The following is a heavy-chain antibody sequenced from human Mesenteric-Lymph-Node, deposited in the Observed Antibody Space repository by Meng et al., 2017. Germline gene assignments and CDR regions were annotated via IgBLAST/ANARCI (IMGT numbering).Heavy chain of an antibody. J-gene: IGHJ6*02. Sequence: SETLSLTCAVSGGSITSGGYYWTWIRQHPGKGLEWIGHIYYSGTTHYNPSLKSRLIISLDTSENQFSLKLRSVTAADTAVYYCARGELGYCTGDSCRYFNGPHVWGQGTTVTVSS. D-gene: IGHD2-8*02. CDR3: ARGELGYCTGDSCRYFNGPHV. CDR2: IYYSGTT. CDR1: GGSITSGGYY. V-gene: IGHV4-31*11.